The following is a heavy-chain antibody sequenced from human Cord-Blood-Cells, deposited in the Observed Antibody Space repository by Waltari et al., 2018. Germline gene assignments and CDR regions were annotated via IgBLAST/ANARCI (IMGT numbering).Heavy chain of an antibody. CDR3: ARGMTANFDY. CDR1: GYSISSGYY. J-gene: IGHJ4*02. CDR2: IYHSGST. V-gene: IGHV4-38-2*01. D-gene: IGHD6-25*01. Sequence: QVQLQESGPGLGKPSETLSLTCAVSGYSISSGYYCDWIRQPPGKGLEWIGSIYHSGSTYYNPSLKSRVTISVDTSKNQFSLKLSSVTAADTAVYYCARGMTANFDYWGQGTLVTVSS.